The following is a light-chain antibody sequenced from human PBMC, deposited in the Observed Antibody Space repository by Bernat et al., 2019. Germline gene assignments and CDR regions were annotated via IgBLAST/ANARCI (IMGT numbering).Light chain of an antibody. Sequence: DIQMTQSPSSLSASVGDRVTITCQASQDISNYLNWYQQKPGKAPKLLSYDASNLETGVPSRFSGSGSGTDFTFTISSLQPEDIATYYCQQYDNLLTFGGGTNVEIK. J-gene: IGKJ4*01. CDR3: QQYDNLLT. CDR1: QDISNY. CDR2: DAS. V-gene: IGKV1-33*01.